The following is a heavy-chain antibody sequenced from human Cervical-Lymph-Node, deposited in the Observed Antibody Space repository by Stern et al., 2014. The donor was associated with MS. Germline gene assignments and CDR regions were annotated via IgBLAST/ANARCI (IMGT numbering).Heavy chain of an antibody. CDR2: IWYDGSNK. V-gene: IGHV3-33*01. CDR1: GFTFSSYG. J-gene: IGHJ1*01. D-gene: IGHD6-13*01. CDR3: ARDGSWGIAAADEYFQH. Sequence: VQLVESGGGVVQPGRSLRLSCAASGFTFSSYGMHWVRQGPGKGLEWVAVIWYDGSNKYYADSVKGRFTISRDNSKNTLYLQMNSLRAEDTAVYYCARDGSWGIAAADEYFQHWGQGTLVTVSS.